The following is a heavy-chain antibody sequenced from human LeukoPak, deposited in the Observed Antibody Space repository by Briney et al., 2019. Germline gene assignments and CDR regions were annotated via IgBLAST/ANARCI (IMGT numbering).Heavy chain of an antibody. CDR1: GFTFSSYA. D-gene: IGHD6-13*01. CDR2: ISGSGGST. J-gene: IGHJ4*02. Sequence: GGSLRLSCAASGFTFSSYAMSWVRQAPGKGLEWVSAISGSGGSTYYVDSVKGRFTISRDNSKNTLYLQMNSLRAEDTAVYYCARDFGRIAAAGNFDYWGQGTLVTVSA. CDR3: ARDFGRIAAAGNFDY. V-gene: IGHV3-23*01.